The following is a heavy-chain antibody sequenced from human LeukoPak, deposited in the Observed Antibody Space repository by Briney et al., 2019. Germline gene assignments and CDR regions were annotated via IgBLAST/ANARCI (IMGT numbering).Heavy chain of an antibody. CDR2: IYTSGST. Sequence: SXTLSLTCTVSGGSISSYYWGWIRQPAGKGLEWIGRIYTSGSTNCTPSLQSRVTMSVDTSKIQFSLRLDSVTAADTAVYYCARDALHYFDTSGYFSDFLGQGTLVTVSS. CDR1: GGSISSYY. J-gene: IGHJ4*02. V-gene: IGHV4-4*07. D-gene: IGHD3-22*01. CDR3: ARDALHYFDTSGYFSDF.